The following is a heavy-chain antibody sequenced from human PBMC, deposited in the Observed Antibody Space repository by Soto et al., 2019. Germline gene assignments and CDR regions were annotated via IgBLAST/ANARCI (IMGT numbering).Heavy chain of an antibody. CDR1: GFTFSSYS. CDR2: ISGSSSYI. J-gene: IGHJ4*02. V-gene: IGHV3-21*01. CDR3: AREGSNSWVLAATQDYFDN. Sequence: EVQLVESGGGLVKPGGSLRLSCAASGFTFSSYSMNWVRQAPGKGLEWVSSISGSSSYIHYADSVKGRFTISRDNAKNSLYLQMNSLRAEDTAVYYFAREGSNSWVLAATQDYFDNWGQGTLVTVSS. D-gene: IGHD2-15*01.